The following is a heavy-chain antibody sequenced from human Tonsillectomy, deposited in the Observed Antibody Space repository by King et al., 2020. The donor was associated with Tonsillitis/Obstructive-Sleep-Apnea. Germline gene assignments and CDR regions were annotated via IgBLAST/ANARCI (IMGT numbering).Heavy chain of an antibody. CDR2: IRSKNHGGTT. CDR3: SKYAEGGYYGCKLYPDS. Sequence: VQLVESGGGLVQPGRSLRLSCTASGFTFGDYAMSWVRRAPGKGLEWVGFIRSKNHGGTTEYAASVKGRFAISRDDSKSIAYLQMSSLKTEDTGVYYCSKYAEGGYYGCKLYPDSWGQGPLVTVSS. D-gene: IGHD4-23*01. J-gene: IGHJ4*02. CDR1: GFTFGDYA. V-gene: IGHV3-49*04.